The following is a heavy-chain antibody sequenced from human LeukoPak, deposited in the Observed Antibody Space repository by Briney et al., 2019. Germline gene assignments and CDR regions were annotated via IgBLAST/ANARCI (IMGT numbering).Heavy chain of an antibody. V-gene: IGHV4-59*01. CDR3: AREDYYDSSGYYKNKEYFQH. D-gene: IGHD3-22*01. Sequence: SETLSLTCTVSGGSISTYYWSWIRQPPGKGLEWIGYIYYSGSTNYNPSLKSRVTISVDTSKNQFSLKLSSVTAADTAVYYCAREDYYDSSGYYKNKEYFQHWGQGTLVTVSS. J-gene: IGHJ1*01. CDR1: GGSISTYY. CDR2: IYYSGST.